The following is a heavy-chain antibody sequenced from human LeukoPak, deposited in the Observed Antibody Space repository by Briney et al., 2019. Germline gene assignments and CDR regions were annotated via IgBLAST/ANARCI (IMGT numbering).Heavy chain of an antibody. CDR1: GFTFSDYY. CDR3: ASANPILLDYYYYYYMDV. Sequence: GGSLRLSCAASGFTFSDYYMSWIRQAPGKALEWVSYVSSGSSTIYYADSVKGRFTVSRDNGKRSLYLHMNSLRAEDTAVYYCASANPILLDYYYYYYMDVWGKGTTVTVSS. D-gene: IGHD3-3*01. J-gene: IGHJ6*03. V-gene: IGHV3-11*04. CDR2: VSSGSSTI.